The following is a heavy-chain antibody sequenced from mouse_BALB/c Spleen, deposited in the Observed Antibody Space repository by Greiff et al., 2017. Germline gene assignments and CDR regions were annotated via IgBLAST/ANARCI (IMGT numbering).Heavy chain of an antibody. Sequence: VQVVESGAELVRPGVSVKISCKGSGYTFTDYAMHWVKQSHAKSLEWIGVISTYYGDASYNQKFKGKATMTVDKSSSTAYMELARLTSEDSAIYYCARREWFDYWGQGTTLTVSS. CDR3: ARREWFDY. CDR2: ISTYYGDA. J-gene: IGHJ2*01. CDR1: GYTFTDYA. V-gene: IGHV1S137*01.